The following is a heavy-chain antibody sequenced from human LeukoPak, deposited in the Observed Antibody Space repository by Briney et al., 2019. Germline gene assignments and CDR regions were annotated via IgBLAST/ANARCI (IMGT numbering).Heavy chain of an antibody. CDR1: GYSISSGYY. D-gene: IGHD4-11*01. CDR3: ARRTVTTSYFDY. CDR2: IYHSGST. J-gene: IGHJ4*02. Sequence: PSETLSLTCAVSGYSISSGYYWGWIRQPPGNGLEWIGSIYHSGSTYYNPSLKSRVTISVDTSKNQFSLKLSSVTAADTAVYYCARRTVTTSYFDYWGQGTLVTVSS. V-gene: IGHV4-38-2*01.